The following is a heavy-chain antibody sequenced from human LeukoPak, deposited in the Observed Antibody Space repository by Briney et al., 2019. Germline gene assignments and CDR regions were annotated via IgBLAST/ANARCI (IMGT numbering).Heavy chain of an antibody. CDR1: GGSFSGYY. CDR2: INHSGST. CDR3: ARGLGLRARSWVSMSAD. Sequence: WETLSLTCAVYGGSFSGYYWSWIRQPAGKGLEWIGEINHSGSTNYNPSLKSRVTISVDTSKNQFSLKLSSVTAADTAVYYCARGLGLRARSWVSMSADWGQGTLVTVSS. V-gene: IGHV4-34*01. D-gene: IGHD5/OR15-5a*01. J-gene: IGHJ4*02.